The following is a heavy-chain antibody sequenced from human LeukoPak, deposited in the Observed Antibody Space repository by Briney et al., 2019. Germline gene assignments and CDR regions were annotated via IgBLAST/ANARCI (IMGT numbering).Heavy chain of an antibody. J-gene: IGHJ4*02. CDR2: THHSGSS. CDR3: ARHHYFALAY. V-gene: IGHV4-4*02. Sequence: PSETLSLTCAVSGDSVSYDNWWSWVRQPPGKGLEWIGETHHSGSSNYSPSLKSRVTVSVDKSKNQVSLSLTSVTAADTAVYYCARHHYFALAYWGQGTLVTVSS. CDR1: GDSVSYDNW. D-gene: IGHD2-21*01.